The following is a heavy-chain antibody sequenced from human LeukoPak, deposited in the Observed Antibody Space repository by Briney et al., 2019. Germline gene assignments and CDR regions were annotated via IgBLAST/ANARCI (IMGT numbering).Heavy chain of an antibody. CDR3: ARVGMEWLQED. J-gene: IGHJ4*02. CDR2: IYHSGST. CDR1: GYSISSGYY. Sequence: SETLSLTCTVSGYSISSGYYWGWIRQPPGKGLEWIGGIYHSGSTYYNPSLKSRVTISVDTSKNQFSLKLSSVTAADTAVYYCARVGMEWLQEDWGQGTLVTVSS. V-gene: IGHV4-38-2*02. D-gene: IGHD3-3*01.